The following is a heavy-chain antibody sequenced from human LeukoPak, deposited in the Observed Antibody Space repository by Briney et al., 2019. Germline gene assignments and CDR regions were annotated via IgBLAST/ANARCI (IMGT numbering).Heavy chain of an antibody. CDR3: ARRQAGATVDY. CDR2: IYVGDSDT. CDR1: GYSFTSHW. D-gene: IGHD1-26*01. J-gene: IGHJ4*02. Sequence: PGESLKISCKGSGYSFTSHWIGWVRQMPGTRLEWMGIIYVGDSDTRYSPSFQGQVTISADKSISTAYLQWSSLKASDTAMYYCARRQAGATVDYWGQGTLVTVSS. V-gene: IGHV5-51*01.